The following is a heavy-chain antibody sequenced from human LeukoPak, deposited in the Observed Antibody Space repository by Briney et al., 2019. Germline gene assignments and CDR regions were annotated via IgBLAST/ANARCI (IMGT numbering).Heavy chain of an antibody. CDR1: GGSFSGYY. CDR3: ARGPPYYVFWSGYYH. V-gene: IGHV4-34*01. J-gene: IGHJ4*02. CDR2: INHSGST. Sequence: SETLSLTCAVYGGSFSGYYWSWIRQPPGKGLEWIGEINHSGSTNYNPSLKSRVTISVDTSKNQFSLKLSSVTAADTAVYYCARGPPYYVFWSGYYHWGQGTLVTVSS. D-gene: IGHD3-3*01.